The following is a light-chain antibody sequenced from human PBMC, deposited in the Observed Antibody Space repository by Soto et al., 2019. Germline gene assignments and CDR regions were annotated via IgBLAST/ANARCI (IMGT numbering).Light chain of an antibody. CDR2: GAS. CDR3: QQYCSSPYT. J-gene: IGKJ2*01. V-gene: IGKV3-20*01. Sequence: EIVLTQSPGTLSLSPGERATLSCRASQSVSSSYLAWYQQKPGQAPRLLIYGASSRATGIPDRFSGSGSGTDFTLTINRLEPEDFAVYYCQQYCSSPYTFGQGTKLEIK. CDR1: QSVSSSY.